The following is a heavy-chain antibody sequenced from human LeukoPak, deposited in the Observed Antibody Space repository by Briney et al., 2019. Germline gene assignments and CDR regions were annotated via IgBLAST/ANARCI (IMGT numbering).Heavy chain of an antibody. CDR3: ARGRYYGSGSQIFDY. J-gene: IGHJ4*02. Sequence: SVKVSCKASGGTFSSYAISWVRQAPGQGLEWMGRIIPILGIANYAQKFQGRVTITADKSTSTAYMELSSLRSEDTAVCYCARGRYYGSGSQIFDYWGQGTLVTVSS. V-gene: IGHV1-69*04. D-gene: IGHD3-10*01. CDR2: IIPILGIA. CDR1: GGTFSSYA.